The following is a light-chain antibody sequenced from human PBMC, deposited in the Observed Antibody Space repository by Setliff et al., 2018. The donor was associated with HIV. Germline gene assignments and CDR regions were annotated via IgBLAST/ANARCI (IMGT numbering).Light chain of an antibody. Sequence: QSALTQPASVSGSPGQSITISCTGTSSDVGGYDYVSWYQQHPGKVPKLMLYEVGNLPSGVSNRFSGSKSGNTASLTISGLQTEDEADYYCCSYTSSTTLVFGTGTKVTVL. CDR2: EVG. J-gene: IGLJ1*01. CDR1: SSDVGGYDY. V-gene: IGLV2-14*01. CDR3: CSYTSSTTLV.